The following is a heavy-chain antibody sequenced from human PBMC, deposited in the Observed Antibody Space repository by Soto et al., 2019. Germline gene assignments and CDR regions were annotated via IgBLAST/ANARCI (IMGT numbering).Heavy chain of an antibody. D-gene: IGHD3-10*01. CDR1: GYTFTSYA. CDR3: AIPPPYVRGVIKGSSQQ. Sequence: ASVKVSCKASGYTFTSYAMHWVRQAPGQRLEWMGWINAGNGNTKYSQKFQGRVTITRDTSASTAYMELSSLRSEDTAVYYCAIPPPYVRGVIKGSSQQGGRGTRVTVP. CDR2: INAGNGNT. V-gene: IGHV1-3*01. J-gene: IGHJ1*01.